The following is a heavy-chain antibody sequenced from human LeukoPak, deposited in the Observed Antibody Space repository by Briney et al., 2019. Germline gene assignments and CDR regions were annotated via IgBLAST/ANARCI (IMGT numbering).Heavy chain of an antibody. Sequence: GASVKVSCKASGYTFTSYYMHWVRQAPGQGLEWMGWINPNSGGTNYAQKFQGRVTMTRDTSISTAYMELSRLRSDDTAVYYCARAKLCSSTSCRAFDIWGQGTMVTVSS. CDR1: GYTFTSYY. J-gene: IGHJ3*02. D-gene: IGHD2-2*01. V-gene: IGHV1-2*02. CDR3: ARAKLCSSTSCRAFDI. CDR2: INPNSGGT.